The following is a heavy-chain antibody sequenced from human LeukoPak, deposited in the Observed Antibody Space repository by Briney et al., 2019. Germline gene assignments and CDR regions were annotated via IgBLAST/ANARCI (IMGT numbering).Heavy chain of an antibody. J-gene: IGHJ4*02. Sequence: ASVTVSCKASGYSFTNYYMHWVRQAPGQGLEWMGMINPSGGSTTYAQKFQGRVTMTRDMSTSTVYMELSSLTSVDTAVYYCARTRGYYFDYWGQGTLVTVSS. CDR2: INPSGGST. CDR3: ARTRGYYFDY. CDR1: GYSFTNYY. V-gene: IGHV1-46*01.